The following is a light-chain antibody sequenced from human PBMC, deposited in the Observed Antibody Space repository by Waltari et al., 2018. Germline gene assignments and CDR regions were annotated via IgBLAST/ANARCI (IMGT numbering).Light chain of an antibody. CDR3: CSYAGNCTVV. CDR2: EVN. Sequence: QSALTHPASVSGSPGQSITISCTGTSSDVGSYDLVSWYQQHQGKAPKLMIYEVNKRPSGVSHRFSGSRSGNTASLTISGLQAEDEADYHCCSYAGNCTVVFGGGTKLTVL. CDR1: SSDVGSYDL. V-gene: IGLV2-23*02. J-gene: IGLJ2*01.